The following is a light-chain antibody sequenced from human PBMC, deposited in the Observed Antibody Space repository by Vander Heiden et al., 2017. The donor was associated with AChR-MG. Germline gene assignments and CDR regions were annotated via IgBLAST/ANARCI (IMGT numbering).Light chain of an antibody. CDR2: KAS. CDR3: QQYKRYPDR. J-gene: IGKJ2*03. Sequence: DIQMTQSPSTLSASVGERVTITCRASQRVSNWLAWYQQKPGKAPKLLIDKASSRETGVPARFSGSGSGTECTLTISSLQPDDSATYYCQQYKRYPDRFGQGTKLEIK. V-gene: IGKV1-5*03. CDR1: QRVSNW.